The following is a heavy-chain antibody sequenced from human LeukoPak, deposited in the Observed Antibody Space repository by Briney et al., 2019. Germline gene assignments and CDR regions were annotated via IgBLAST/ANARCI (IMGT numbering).Heavy chain of an antibody. Sequence: GGSLRLSCAASGFTFDDYAMHWVRQAPGRGLVWVSRIYGDGTGTSYADSVKGRFTISRDNAKNTLYLQMNSLRAEDTAVYYCARYSSDWHAVDLWGRGTLVTVSS. CDR2: IYGDGTGT. J-gene: IGHJ2*01. CDR1: GFTFDDYA. D-gene: IGHD6-19*01. V-gene: IGHV3-74*01. CDR3: ARYSSDWHAVDL.